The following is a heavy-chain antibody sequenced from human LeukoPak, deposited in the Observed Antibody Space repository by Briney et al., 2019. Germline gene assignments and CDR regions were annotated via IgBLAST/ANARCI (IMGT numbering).Heavy chain of an antibody. J-gene: IGHJ6*02. CDR3: ARGDRYFDWLLSQSYYYYYGMDV. CDR2: IIPIFGTA. D-gene: IGHD3-9*01. CDR1: GGTFSSYA. Sequence: SVKVSCKASGGTFSSYAISWVRQAPGQGLEWMGGIIPIFGTANYAQKFQGRVTITADESTSTAYMELSGLRSEDTAVYYCARGDRYFDWLLSQSYYYYYGMDVWGQGTTVTVSS. V-gene: IGHV1-69*13.